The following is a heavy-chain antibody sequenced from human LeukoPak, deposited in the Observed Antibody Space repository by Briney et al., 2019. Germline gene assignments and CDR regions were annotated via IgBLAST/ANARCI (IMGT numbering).Heavy chain of an antibody. CDR3: ASLRSYSDAFDI. J-gene: IGHJ3*02. D-gene: IGHD2-21*01. CDR1: GYSFTTFW. V-gene: IGHV5-51*01. CDR2: IYPGDSDT. Sequence: GESLKISCKGSGYSFTTFWVAWVRQMPGKGLEWLGIIYPGDSDTRYNPPFQGQVTFSADKSISTAYLQWNSLKASDTAMYYCASLRSYSDAFDIWGRGTMVTVSS.